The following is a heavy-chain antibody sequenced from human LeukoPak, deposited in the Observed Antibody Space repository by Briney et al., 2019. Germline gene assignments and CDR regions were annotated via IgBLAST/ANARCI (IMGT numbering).Heavy chain of an antibody. Sequence: GGSLRLSCAASGFTFSSHWMHWVRHTPGKGLVWVSRINTDESKINHADSVKGRFTISRDNAKNMLYLQMNSLRAEDTAVYYCARGGLFKYFFDYWGQGTPVTVSS. J-gene: IGHJ4*02. CDR3: ARGGLFKYFFDY. CDR1: GFTFSSHW. D-gene: IGHD2-15*01. V-gene: IGHV3-74*01. CDR2: INTDESKI.